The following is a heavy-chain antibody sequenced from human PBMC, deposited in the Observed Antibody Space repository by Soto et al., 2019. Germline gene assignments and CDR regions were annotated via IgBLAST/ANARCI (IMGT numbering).Heavy chain of an antibody. V-gene: IGHV1-69*01. J-gene: IGHJ5*02. D-gene: IGHD6-13*01. CDR1: GGTFSSYA. Sequence: QVQLVQSGAEVKKPGSSVKVSCKASGGTFSSYAISWVRQAPGQGLEWMGGIIPIFGTANYAQKFQGRVTITADESTSTAYMELSSLRSEDTAVYYCAGDRGIAAAGSSNWFDPWGQGTLVTVSS. CDR2: IIPIFGTA. CDR3: AGDRGIAAAGSSNWFDP.